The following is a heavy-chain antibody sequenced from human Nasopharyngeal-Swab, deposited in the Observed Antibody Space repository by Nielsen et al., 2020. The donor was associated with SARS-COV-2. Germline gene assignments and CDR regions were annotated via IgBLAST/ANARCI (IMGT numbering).Heavy chain of an antibody. CDR2: ISGSGGST. CDR3: ASLYSSSWP. J-gene: IGHJ5*02. CDR1: GFTFSSYS. V-gene: IGHV3-23*01. D-gene: IGHD6-13*01. Sequence: GESLKISCAASGFTFSSYSMNWVRQAPGKGLEWVSAISGSGGSTYYADSVKGRFTISRDNSKNTLYLQMNSLRAEDTAVYYCASLYSSSWPWGQGTLVTVSS.